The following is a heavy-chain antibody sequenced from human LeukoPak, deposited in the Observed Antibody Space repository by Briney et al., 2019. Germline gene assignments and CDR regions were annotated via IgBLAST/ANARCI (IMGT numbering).Heavy chain of an antibody. J-gene: IGHJ4*02. D-gene: IGHD6-13*01. CDR1: GGTFSSYA. CDR2: IIPIFGTA. CDR3: AREPQGGGAAAVFDY. V-gene: IGHV1-69*01. Sequence: GSSVKVSCKASGGTFSSYAISWVRQAPGQGLEWMGGIIPIFGTANYAQKFQGRVTITVDESTSTAYMELSSLRSEDTAVYYCAREPQGGGAAAVFDYWGQGTLVTVSS.